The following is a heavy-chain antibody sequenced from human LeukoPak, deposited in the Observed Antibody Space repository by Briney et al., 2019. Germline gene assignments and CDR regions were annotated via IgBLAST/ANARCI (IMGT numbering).Heavy chain of an antibody. CDR2: IYPGDSDT. CDR1: GYSFTSYW. Sequence: GEPVKISCQGSGYSFTSYWIGWVRQMPGKGLEWMGIIYPGDSDTRYSPSFQGQVTFSADKSISTAYLPWRSLKASDTAMYSCARRLAVTGTLDYWGQGTLVTVSS. J-gene: IGHJ4*02. V-gene: IGHV5-51*01. D-gene: IGHD2-21*02. CDR3: ARRLAVTGTLDY.